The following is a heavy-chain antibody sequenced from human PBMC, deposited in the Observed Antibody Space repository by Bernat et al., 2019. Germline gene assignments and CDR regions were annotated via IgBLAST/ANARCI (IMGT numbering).Heavy chain of an antibody. D-gene: IGHD3-10*01. CDR2: TNIKTGGT. CDR1: GYTFTVYH. CDR3: ARDGRTFDLDY. V-gene: IGHV1-2*02. J-gene: IGHJ4*02. Sequence: QVQLVQSGAEVKKPGASVKVSCKASGYTFTVYHLHWVRQAPGQGLEWMGWTNIKTGGTNYAQKFQGRVTMTRDTSISAAYMELSRLTSDDTAVYYCARDGRTFDLDYWGQGTQVTVSS.